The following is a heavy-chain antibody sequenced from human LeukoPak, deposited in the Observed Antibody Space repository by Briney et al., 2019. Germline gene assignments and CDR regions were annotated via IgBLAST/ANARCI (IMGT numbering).Heavy chain of an antibody. CDR3: ARSNCSGGSCYSDSFVFDY. D-gene: IGHD2-15*01. J-gene: IGHJ4*02. CDR2: IYYSGST. Sequence: SETLSLTCTVSGGSISSYYWSWIRQPPGKGLEWIGYIYYSGSTNYNPSLKSRVTISVDTSKNQFSLKLSSVTAADTAVYYCARSNCSGGSCYSDSFVFDYWGQGTLVTVSS. CDR1: GGSISSYY. V-gene: IGHV4-59*12.